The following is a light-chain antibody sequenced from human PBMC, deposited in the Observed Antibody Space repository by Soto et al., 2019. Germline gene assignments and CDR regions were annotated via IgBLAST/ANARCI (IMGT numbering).Light chain of an antibody. V-gene: IGLV2-14*01. CDR2: DVS. J-gene: IGLJ2*01. Sequence: QSVLTQPASVSGSPGQSISISCTGLSSDVGGYNYVSWYQQHPGKAPKLMIYDVSNRPSGVSNRFSGSKSGNTASLTISGLQAEDEADYYCSSYTSSSTPVVFGGGTNVTVL. CDR3: SSYTSSSTPVV. CDR1: SSDVGGYNY.